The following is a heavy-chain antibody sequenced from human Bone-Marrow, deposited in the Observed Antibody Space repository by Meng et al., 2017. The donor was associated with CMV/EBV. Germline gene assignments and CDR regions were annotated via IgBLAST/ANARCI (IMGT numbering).Heavy chain of an antibody. CDR3: ARGVYQAAAGSSGFDY. D-gene: IGHD6-13*01. CDR2: ISWNSGSI. V-gene: IGHV3-9*01. J-gene: IGHJ4*02. CDR1: GFTFDDYA. Sequence: SLKISCAASGFTFDDYAMHWVRQAPGKGLEWVSGISWNSGSIGYADSVKGRFTISRDNAKNSLYLQMNSLRAEDTAVYYCARGVYQAAAGSSGFDYWGEGTLVTVSS.